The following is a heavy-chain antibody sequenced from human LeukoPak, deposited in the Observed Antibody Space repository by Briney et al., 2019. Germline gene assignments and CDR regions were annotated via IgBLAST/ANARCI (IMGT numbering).Heavy chain of an antibody. CDR2: IKQDGSEK. J-gene: IGHJ1*01. Sequence: SGGSLRLSCVASGFPFSSYWMTWVRQAPGKGLEWVANIKQDGSEKSYVDSVKGRFTISRDNAQNSMYLQMNSLRVEDTAVYYCTSWGDTTAEYFQRWGQGTLVTVSS. CDR1: GFPFSSYW. D-gene: IGHD2-21*02. CDR3: TSWGDTTAEYFQR. V-gene: IGHV3-7*01.